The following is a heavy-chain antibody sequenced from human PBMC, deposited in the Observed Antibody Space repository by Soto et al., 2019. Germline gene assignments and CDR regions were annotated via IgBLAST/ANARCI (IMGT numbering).Heavy chain of an antibody. CDR3: ARQVGATPFDY. V-gene: IGHV1-46*01. Sequence: QVQLVQSGAEVKKPGASVKVFCKASGYTFTSYYMHCVRQAPGRGLEWMGIINPSGGSTSYAQKCQGRVTMTRDTSTSTVYMELSSLRSEDTAVYYCARQVGATPFDYWGQVTLVTVSS. D-gene: IGHD1-26*01. J-gene: IGHJ4*02. CDR2: INPSGGST. CDR1: GYTFTSYY.